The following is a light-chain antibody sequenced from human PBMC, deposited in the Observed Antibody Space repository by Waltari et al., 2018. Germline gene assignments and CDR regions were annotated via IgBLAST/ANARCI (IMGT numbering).Light chain of an antibody. Sequence: QSALTQPASVSGSPGQSIPLSCTGTSRDVGGYNYVSWYQQHPGKAPKLMIYEVSNRPSGVSNRFSGSKSGNTASLTISGLQAEDEADYYCSSYTSSSWVFGGGTKLTVL. J-gene: IGLJ3*02. CDR1: SRDVGGYNY. V-gene: IGLV2-14*01. CDR2: EVS. CDR3: SSYTSSSWV.